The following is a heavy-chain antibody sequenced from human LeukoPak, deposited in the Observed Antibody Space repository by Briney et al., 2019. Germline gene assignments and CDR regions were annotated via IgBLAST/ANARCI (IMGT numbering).Heavy chain of an antibody. CDR2: ISSSGSYM. Sequence: GGSLRLSCAASGFTFSSCTMNWVRQAPGRGLEWVSSISSSGSYMFYADSVKGRFTISRDNAKNSLYLQMNSPRAEDTAVYYCAREWGPAAMAHTLNWGQGTLVTVSS. D-gene: IGHD2-2*01. J-gene: IGHJ4*02. V-gene: IGHV3-21*01. CDR1: GFTFSSCT. CDR3: AREWGPAAMAHTLN.